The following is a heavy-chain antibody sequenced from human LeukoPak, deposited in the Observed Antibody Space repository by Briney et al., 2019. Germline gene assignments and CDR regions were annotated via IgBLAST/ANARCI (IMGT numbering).Heavy chain of an antibody. CDR2: MNPNSGNT. CDR3: ARRMSPRRYNWFDP. V-gene: IGHV1-8*01. CDR1: GYTLTSYD. Sequence: ASVKVSCKASGYTLTSYDINWVRQATGQGLEWMGWMNPNSGNTGYAQKFQGRVTMTRNTSISTAYMELSSLRSEDTAVYYCARRMSPRRYNWFDPWGQGTLVTVSS. J-gene: IGHJ5*02. D-gene: IGHD3-3*01.